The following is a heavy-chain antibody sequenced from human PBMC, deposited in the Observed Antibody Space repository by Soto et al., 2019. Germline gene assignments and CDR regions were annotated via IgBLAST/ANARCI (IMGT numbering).Heavy chain of an antibody. CDR1: GGSISSYY. V-gene: IGHV4-4*07. D-gene: IGHD4-4*01. CDR2: IYTSGST. J-gene: IGHJ5*02. Sequence: PSETLSLTCTVSGGSISSYYWSWIRQPAGKGLEWIGRIYTSGSTNYNPSLKSRVTMSVDTSKNQFSLKLSSVTAADTAVYYCARERVTLPTPDSSNWFDPWGQGTLVTVLL. CDR3: ARERVTLPTPDSSNWFDP.